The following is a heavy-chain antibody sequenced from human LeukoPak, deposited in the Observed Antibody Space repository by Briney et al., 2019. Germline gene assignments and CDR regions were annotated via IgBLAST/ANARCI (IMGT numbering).Heavy chain of an antibody. CDR2: IYPGDSDT. D-gene: IGHD5-24*01. Sequence: GESLKISCKGSGYSFTSYWIGWVRQMPGKGLEWMGIIYPGDSDTRYSPSFQGQVTISADKSISTAYLQWSSLKASDTAMYYCARQGRWQQPADAFDIWGQGTMVTVSS. J-gene: IGHJ3*02. CDR3: ARQGRWQQPADAFDI. CDR1: GYSFTSYW. V-gene: IGHV5-51*01.